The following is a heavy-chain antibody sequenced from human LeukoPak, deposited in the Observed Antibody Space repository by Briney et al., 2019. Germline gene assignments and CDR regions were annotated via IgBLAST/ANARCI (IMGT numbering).Heavy chain of an antibody. CDR3: VRDGGVSGYDLLDY. V-gene: IGHV3-21*01. Sequence: GGSLRLSCAASGFTFSTYSMNWVRQAPGKGLEWVSSISSSRDHIYYADSVKGRFTISRDNAENSLHLQMNSLRAEDTAVYYCVRDGGVSGYDLLDYWGQGTLVTVSS. D-gene: IGHD5-12*01. CDR1: GFTFSTYS. J-gene: IGHJ4*02. CDR2: ISSSRDHI.